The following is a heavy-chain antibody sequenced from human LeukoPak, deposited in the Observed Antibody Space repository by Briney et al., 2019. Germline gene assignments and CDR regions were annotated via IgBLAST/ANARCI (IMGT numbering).Heavy chain of an antibody. CDR1: GGSISSGGYY. J-gene: IGHJ3*02. V-gene: IGHV4-31*03. CDR2: IYYSGST. CDR3: ARPRYSGGYYAFDI. Sequence: SQTLSLTCTVSGGSISSGGYYWSWIRQHPGKGLEWIGYIYYSGSTYYNPSLKSRVTISVDTSKNQFSLKLSSVTAADTAVYYCARPRYSGGYYAFDIWSQGTVVTVSS. D-gene: IGHD1-26*01.